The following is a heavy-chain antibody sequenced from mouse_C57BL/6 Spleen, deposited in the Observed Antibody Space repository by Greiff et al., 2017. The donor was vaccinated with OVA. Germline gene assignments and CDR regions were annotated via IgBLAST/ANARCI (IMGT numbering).Heavy chain of an antibody. CDR3: ASYDDGYYEFAY. V-gene: IGHV1-64*01. D-gene: IGHD2-3*01. CDR1: GYTFTSYW. Sequence: QVQLQQPGAELVKPGASVKLSCKASGYTFTSYWMHWVKQRPGQGLEWIGMIHPNSGSTNYNEKFKSKATLTVDKSSSAAYMQLSSLTSEDSAVYYCASYDDGYYEFAYWGQGTLVTVSA. CDR2: IHPNSGST. J-gene: IGHJ3*01.